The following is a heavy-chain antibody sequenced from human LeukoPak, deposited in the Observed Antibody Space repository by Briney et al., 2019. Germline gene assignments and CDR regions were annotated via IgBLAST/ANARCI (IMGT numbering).Heavy chain of an antibody. CDR2: INPNSGGI. CDR1: GYTFTDYY. V-gene: IGHV1-2*02. D-gene: IGHD2-15*01. Sequence: ASVKVSCKASGYTFTDYYMNWVRQAPGQGLEWMGWINPNSGGINYAQKFQDSVTMTRDTPINTAYMELSRLSSDDTAIYYCARDSQPTARGGVVVAAVPDYYMDVWGKGTTVTVSS. J-gene: IGHJ6*03. CDR3: ARDSQPTARGGVVVAAVPDYYMDV.